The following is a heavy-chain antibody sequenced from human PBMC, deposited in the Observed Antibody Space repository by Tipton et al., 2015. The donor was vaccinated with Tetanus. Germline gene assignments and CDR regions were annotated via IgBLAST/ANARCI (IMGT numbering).Heavy chain of an antibody. Sequence: SLRLSCAASGLSFSDYFMGWVRQAPGEGLEWISYISDTASTIHYADSVRGRFTISRDNAKESLFLEMNSLRAEDTAVYYCARDRGRGAFDLWGQGTMVTVSS. D-gene: IGHD2-15*01. CDR3: ARDRGRGAFDL. V-gene: IGHV3-11*01. CDR1: GLSFSDYF. CDR2: ISDTASTI. J-gene: IGHJ3*01.